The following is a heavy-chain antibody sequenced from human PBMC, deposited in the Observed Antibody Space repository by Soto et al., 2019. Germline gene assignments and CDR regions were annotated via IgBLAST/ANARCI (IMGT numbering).Heavy chain of an antibody. CDR1: GAALSSGGYF. Sequence: SGTLSLTRTVSGAALSSGGYFYTWVRQPPGKGLEWLGYIYYSGGTNYNPSLKSRVTISLDKSKSQFSLRLISVTAADTAVYYCTREQSDDNYFDPWGQGTLVTVSS. V-gene: IGHV4-61*08. D-gene: IGHD6-19*01. CDR2: IYYSGGT. J-gene: IGHJ5*02. CDR3: TREQSDDNYFDP.